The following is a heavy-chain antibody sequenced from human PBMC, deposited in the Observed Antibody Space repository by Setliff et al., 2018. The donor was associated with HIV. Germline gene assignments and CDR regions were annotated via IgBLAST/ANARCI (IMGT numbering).Heavy chain of an antibody. Sequence: SVKVSCKASGGSFSSYGLSWVRQAPGQGLEWMGGIMPIFGTANYAQKFQGRVTITADESTSTAYMDLSSLTSDDTAVYYCATSPRGTYYDILSGRPRGWFDPWGQGTLVTVSS. CDR2: IMPIFGTA. D-gene: IGHD3-9*01. J-gene: IGHJ5*02. CDR3: ATSPRGTYYDILSGRPRGWFDP. V-gene: IGHV1-69*13. CDR1: GGSFSSYG.